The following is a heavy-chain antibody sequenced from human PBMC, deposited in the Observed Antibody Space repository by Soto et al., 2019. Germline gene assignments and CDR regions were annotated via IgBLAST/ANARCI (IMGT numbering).Heavy chain of an antibody. V-gene: IGHV3-74*01. CDR1: GFTFSSYW. Sequence: EVQLVESGGGLVQPGGSLRLSCGASGFTFSSYWMHWVRQAPGKGLVWVSRINSDGSSTSYADSVKGRFTISRDNAKNTLYLHMNSLRAEDTAVYYCAGRDCTNGVCFFYWGQGTLVTVAS. CDR2: INSDGSST. D-gene: IGHD2-8*01. CDR3: AGRDCTNGVCFFY. J-gene: IGHJ4*02.